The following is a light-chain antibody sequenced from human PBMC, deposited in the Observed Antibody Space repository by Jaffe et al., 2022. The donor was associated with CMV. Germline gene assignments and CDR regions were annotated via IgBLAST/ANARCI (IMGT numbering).Light chain of an antibody. J-gene: IGKJ1*01. CDR3: QQYDTSPRT. V-gene: IGKV3-20*01. CDR1: QSISSSW. Sequence: EIVLTQSPGTLSLSPGERATLSCRASQSISSSWLAWYQQKPGQAPRLLIYGASHRAGGIPDRFSGSGSGTDFTLTITRLEPEDFAVYYCQQYDTSPRTFGQGTKVEIK. CDR2: GAS.